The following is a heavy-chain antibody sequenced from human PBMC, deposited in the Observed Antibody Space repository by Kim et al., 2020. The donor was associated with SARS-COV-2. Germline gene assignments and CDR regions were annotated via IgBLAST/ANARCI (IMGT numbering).Heavy chain of an antibody. CDR3: ARAGPYSSRAALDY. CDR1: GGSISSYY. D-gene: IGHD6-13*01. J-gene: IGHJ4*02. V-gene: IGHV4-59*01. CDR2: IYYSGST. Sequence: SETLSLTCTVSGGSISSYYWSWIRQPPGKGLEWIGYIYYSGSTNYNPSLKSRVTISVDTSKNQFSLKLSSVTAADTAVYYCARAGPYSSRAALDYWGQGTLVTVSS.